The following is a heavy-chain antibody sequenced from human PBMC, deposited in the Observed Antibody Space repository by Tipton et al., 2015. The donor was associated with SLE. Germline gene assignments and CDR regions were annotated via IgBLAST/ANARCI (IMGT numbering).Heavy chain of an antibody. CDR2: IYTSGST. CDR1: GGSISSYY. Sequence: TLSLTCTVSGGSISSYYWSWIRQPPGKGLEWIGYIYTSGSTNYNPSLKSRVTISVDTSKNQFSLKLSSVTAADMAVYYCARDRGPSSSSWYWGFDYWGQGTLVTVSS. CDR3: ARDRGPSSSSWYWGFDY. D-gene: IGHD6-13*01. J-gene: IGHJ4*02. V-gene: IGHV4-4*08.